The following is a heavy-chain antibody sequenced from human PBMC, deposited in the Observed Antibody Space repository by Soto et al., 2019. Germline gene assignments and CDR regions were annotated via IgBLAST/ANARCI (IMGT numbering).Heavy chain of an antibody. D-gene: IGHD6-13*01. CDR1: GDSVISATYY. CDR3: ARVLPGIAAAYDAFDV. Sequence: PSETLSLTCTVSGDSVISATYYWSWIRQPPGKGLERIGYIYYDGGTTYNSSLKSRVTISTDTSRSQLSLQLTSATPADTAVYYCARVLPGIAAAYDAFDVWGQGTMVTVSS. CDR2: IYYDGGT. J-gene: IGHJ3*01. V-gene: IGHV4-61*01.